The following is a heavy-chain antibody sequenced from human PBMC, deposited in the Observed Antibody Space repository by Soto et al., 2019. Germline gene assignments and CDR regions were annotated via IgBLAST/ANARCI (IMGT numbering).Heavy chain of an antibody. CDR3: AREVTSTAIDY. CDR2: IYPGDSDT. CDR1: GYSFTSYW. D-gene: IGHD3-10*01. Sequence: GASLTITCKGSGYSFTSYWIGWVRQMPGKGLEWMGIIYPGDSDTTYSPSFQGQVTISAAKSISTAYLQWSSLKASDTAMYYCAREVTSTAIDYWGQGTLVTVSS. J-gene: IGHJ4*02. V-gene: IGHV5-51*01.